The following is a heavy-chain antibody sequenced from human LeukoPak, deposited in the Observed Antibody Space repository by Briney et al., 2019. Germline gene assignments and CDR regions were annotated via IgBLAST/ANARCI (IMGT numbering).Heavy chain of an antibody. CDR1: GFTFSSYG. CDR2: IWYDGSNK. CDR3: AREGRVVQDAFDI. J-gene: IGHJ3*02. Sequence: GGSLRLSCAASGFTFSSYGMHWVRQAPGKGLEWVAVIWYDGSNKYYADSVKGRFAISRDKSKNTLYLQMNSLRAEDTAVYYCAREGRVVQDAFDIWGQGTMVTVSS. V-gene: IGHV3-33*01. D-gene: IGHD3-3*01.